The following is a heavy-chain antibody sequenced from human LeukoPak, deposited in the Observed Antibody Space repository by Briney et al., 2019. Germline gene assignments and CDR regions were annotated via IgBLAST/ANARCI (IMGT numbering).Heavy chain of an antibody. Sequence: GGSLRLSCAASGFTFSSYSMTWVRQAPGKGLEWVSSISSSSSYIYYADSVKGRFTISRDNAKNSLYLQMNSLRAEDTAVYYCARDGADSKWIDYWGQGTLVTVSS. CDR3: ARDGADSKWIDY. CDR1: GFTFSSYS. CDR2: ISSSSSYI. V-gene: IGHV3-21*01. D-gene: IGHD1-26*01. J-gene: IGHJ4*02.